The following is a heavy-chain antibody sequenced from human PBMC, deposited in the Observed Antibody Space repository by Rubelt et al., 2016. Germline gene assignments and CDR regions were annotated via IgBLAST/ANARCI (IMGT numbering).Heavy chain of an antibody. CDR3: AREAYSGRYPLIDY. J-gene: IGHJ4*02. CDR2: FSAYNGNT. V-gene: IGHV1-18*01. CDR1: GYTFTSSG. Sequence: QVHMVQSAGEVKKPGASVKVSCTASGYTFTSSGISWVRQAPGQVLEWMGWFSAYNGNTNYAQKLEGRVTMTTDTSTSTAYMELRSLRSDDTAVYYCAREAYSGRYPLIDYWGQGTLVTVSS. D-gene: IGHD1-26*01.